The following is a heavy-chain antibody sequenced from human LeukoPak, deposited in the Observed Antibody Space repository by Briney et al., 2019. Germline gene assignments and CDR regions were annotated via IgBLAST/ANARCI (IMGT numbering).Heavy chain of an antibody. J-gene: IGHJ2*01. Sequence: GGSLRLSCAASGFTFSDYYMNWIRQAPGKGLEWISYISSDGSTIYYGDSVKGRFTISRDNAKNSLYLQMNNLRADDTAVYYCARVAYGDNWYLDLWGRGSLVTVPS. D-gene: IGHD4-23*01. CDR3: ARVAYGDNWYLDL. V-gene: IGHV3-11*01. CDR2: ISSDGSTI. CDR1: GFTFSDYY.